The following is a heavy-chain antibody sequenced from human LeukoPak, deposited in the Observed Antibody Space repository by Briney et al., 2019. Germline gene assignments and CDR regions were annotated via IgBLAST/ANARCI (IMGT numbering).Heavy chain of an antibody. CDR2: ISGSGGST. D-gene: IGHD2-15*01. V-gene: IGHV3-23*01. Sequence: GSLRLSCAASGFTFSSYAMSWVRQAPGKGLEWVSAISGSGGSTYYADSVKGRFTISRDNSKNTLYLQMNSLRAEDTAVYYCAKCVLGYCSGGSRYYFDYWGQGTLVTVSS. CDR3: AKCVLGYCSGGSRYYFDY. CDR1: GFTFSSYA. J-gene: IGHJ4*02.